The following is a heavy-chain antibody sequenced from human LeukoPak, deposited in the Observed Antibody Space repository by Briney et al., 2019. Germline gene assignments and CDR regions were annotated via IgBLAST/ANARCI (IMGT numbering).Heavy chain of an antibody. CDR3: VKGAGYYYDSRFDY. J-gene: IGHJ4*02. V-gene: IGHV3-7*03. D-gene: IGHD3-22*01. CDR2: IKQDGSEK. Sequence: GGSLRLSCTASGFTFSNYWMSWVRQAPGKGLEWVANIKQDGSEKNYADSVKGRFIISRDNAKNCLYLQMNSLRAEDTALYYCVKGAGYYYDSRFDYWGQGTLVTVSS. CDR1: GFTFSNYW.